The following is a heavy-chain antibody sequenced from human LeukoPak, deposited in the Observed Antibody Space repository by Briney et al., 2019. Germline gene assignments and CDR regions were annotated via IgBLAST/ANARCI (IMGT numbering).Heavy chain of an antibody. V-gene: IGHV3-21*01. D-gene: IGHD3-22*01. CDR1: GFTFSSYS. Sequence: PGGSLRLSCAASGFTFSSYSMNWVRQAPGKGLEWVSSISSSSSYIYYADSVKGRFTISRDNAKNSLYLQMNSLRAEDTAVYYCASPYDSSGYYRVYDAFDIWGQGTMVTVSS. CDR2: ISSSSSYI. CDR3: ASPYDSSGYYRVYDAFDI. J-gene: IGHJ3*02.